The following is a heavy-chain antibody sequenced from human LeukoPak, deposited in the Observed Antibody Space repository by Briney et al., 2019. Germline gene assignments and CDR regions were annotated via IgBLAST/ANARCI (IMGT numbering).Heavy chain of an antibody. D-gene: IGHD5-18*01. Sequence: PSETLSLTCAVSGYSISSGYYWGWIRQPPGKGLEWIGSIYHSGSTYYNPSLKSRVTISVDTSKNQFSLKLSSVTAADMAVYYCARLYYSYGIMDFDYWGQGTLVTVSS. CDR3: ARLYYSYGIMDFDY. CDR2: IYHSGST. J-gene: IGHJ4*02. CDR1: GYSISSGYY. V-gene: IGHV4-38-2*01.